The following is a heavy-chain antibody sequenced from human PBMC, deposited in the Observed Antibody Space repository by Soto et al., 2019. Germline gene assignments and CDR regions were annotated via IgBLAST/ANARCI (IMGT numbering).Heavy chain of an antibody. CDR2: IIPIFGTA. D-gene: IGHD3-9*01. CDR3: ARSLTGYSNFDY. Sequence: GASVKVSCKASGGTFSSYAISWVRQAPGQGLEWMGGIIPIFGTANYAQKFQDRVTITADESTSTAYMELSSLRSEDTAVYYCARSLTGYSNFDYWGQGTLVTVSS. J-gene: IGHJ4*02. V-gene: IGHV1-69*13. CDR1: GGTFSSYA.